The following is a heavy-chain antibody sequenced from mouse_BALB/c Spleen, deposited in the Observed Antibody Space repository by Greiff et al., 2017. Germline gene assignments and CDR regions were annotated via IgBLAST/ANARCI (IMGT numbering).Heavy chain of an antibody. Sequence: EVQLQQSGPDLVKPSQSLSLTCTVTGYSITSGYSWPWIRQFPGNKLEWMGYIHYSGSTNYNPSLKSRISITRDTSKNQFFLQLNSVTTEDTATYYCASYRATTRAWFAYWGQGTLVTVSA. CDR1: GYSITSGYS. CDR2: IHYSGST. J-gene: IGHJ3*01. CDR3: ASYRATTRAWFAY. V-gene: IGHV3-1*02. D-gene: IGHD2-14*01.